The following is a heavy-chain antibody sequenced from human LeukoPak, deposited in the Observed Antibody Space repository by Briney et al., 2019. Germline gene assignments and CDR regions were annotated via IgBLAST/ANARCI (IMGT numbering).Heavy chain of an antibody. CDR1: GGSISSYY. J-gene: IGHJ5*02. V-gene: IGHV4-59*08. Sequence: SETLSLTCTVSGGSISSYYWSWIRQPPGKGLEWIGYIYYSGSTNYNPSLKSRVTISVDTSKNQFSLKLSSVTAADTAVYYCARLGPFYNWFDPWGQGTLVTVSS. CDR2: IYYSGST. CDR3: ARLGPFYNWFDP.